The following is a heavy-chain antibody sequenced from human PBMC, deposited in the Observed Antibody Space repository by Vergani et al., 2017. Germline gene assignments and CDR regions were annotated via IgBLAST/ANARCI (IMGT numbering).Heavy chain of an antibody. Sequence: VHLVESGGGMVKPGGSLRLSCATSGFGFSTSTMNWVRQAPGKGLEWISGISGGGRFIFYSDSVKGRFTISRDNAMNSLFLQMSSLRAGDTAVYCCVREIAGNGVADWGQGALVTVSA. V-gene: IGHV3-21*01. CDR2: ISGGGRFI. D-gene: IGHD4-23*01. CDR3: VREIAGNGVAD. CDR1: GFGFSTST. J-gene: IGHJ4*02.